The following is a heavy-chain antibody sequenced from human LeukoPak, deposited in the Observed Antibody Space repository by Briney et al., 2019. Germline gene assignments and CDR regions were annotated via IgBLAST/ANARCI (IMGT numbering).Heavy chain of an antibody. V-gene: IGHV1-2*02. CDR2: INPDSGFT. CDR3: APTPEAYTSNWNV. J-gene: IGHJ4*02. D-gene: IGHD1-1*01. CDR1: GYSFTDDY. Sequence: ASVKVSCKTSGYSFTDDYVQWVRQAPGQGLEWMGWINPDSGFTNYAQKFQGRVTMTRDTSISTAYMEVRRLRPADTAVYYCAPTPEAYTSNWNVWGQGTLVTVSS.